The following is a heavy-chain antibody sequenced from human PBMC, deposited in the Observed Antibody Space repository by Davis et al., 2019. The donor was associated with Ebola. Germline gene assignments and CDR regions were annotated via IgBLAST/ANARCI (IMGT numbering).Heavy chain of an antibody. CDR2: LSSSSTSR. J-gene: IGHJ4*02. D-gene: IGHD1-26*01. Sequence: GESLKISCAGSGFSFSSCSMNWVRQAPGNGLEWVSSLSSSSTSRYYVDSVKGRFTISRDNAKNSLYLQMNSLRVEDTAVYYCARMYSVSPEGGDYWGQGTLVIVSS. CDR3: ARMYSVSPEGGDY. V-gene: IGHV3-21*06. CDR1: GFSFSSCS.